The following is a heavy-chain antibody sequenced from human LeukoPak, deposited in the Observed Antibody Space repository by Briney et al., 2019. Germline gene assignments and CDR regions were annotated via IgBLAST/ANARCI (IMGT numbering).Heavy chain of an antibody. CDR2: ISSSSSTI. CDR3: TRDRAYGALDY. CDR1: GFTFSSYS. V-gene: IGHV3-48*02. Sequence: GGSLRLSCAASGFTFSSYSMNWVRQAPGKGLEWVSYISSSSSTIYYADSVKGRFTISRDNAKNSVYLQMISLRDEDTAVYYCTRDRAYGALDYWGQGTLVTVSS. D-gene: IGHD4/OR15-4a*01. J-gene: IGHJ4*02.